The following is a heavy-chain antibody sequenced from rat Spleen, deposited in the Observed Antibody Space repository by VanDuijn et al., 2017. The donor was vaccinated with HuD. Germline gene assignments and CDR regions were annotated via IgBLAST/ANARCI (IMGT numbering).Heavy chain of an antibody. D-gene: IGHD1-11*01. CDR2: IWGDGST. Sequence: VQLVESGGGLVQPGRSLKISCVASGFTPRNYGMGWVRQTPTKGLEWMGGIWGDGSTNYNSALKNRLTISRDTSKSQVFLKMNSLQPEDIATYYCARGYGGYLNYFDYWGQGVMVTVSS. V-gene: IGHV2-13*01. J-gene: IGHJ2*01. CDR1: GFTPRNYG. CDR3: ARGYGGYLNYFDY.